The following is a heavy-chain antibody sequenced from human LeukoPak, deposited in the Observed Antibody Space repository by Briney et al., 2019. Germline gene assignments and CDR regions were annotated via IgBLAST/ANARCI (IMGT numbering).Heavy chain of an antibody. CDR1: GFSFSSYG. Sequence: PGGSLRLSCAASGFSFSSYGMHWVRQAPGKGLEWVAVIWYDGSKKYYADSVKGRFIISRDNSRNTLYLQMNSLRVEDTAVYYCVKDYQVGNSPAFGDYWGQGTLVTISS. CDR3: VKDYQVGNSPAFGDY. J-gene: IGHJ4*02. D-gene: IGHD1-26*01. V-gene: IGHV3-33*06. CDR2: IWYDGSKK.